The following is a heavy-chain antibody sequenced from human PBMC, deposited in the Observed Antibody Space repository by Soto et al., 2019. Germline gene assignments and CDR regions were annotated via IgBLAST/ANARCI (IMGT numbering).Heavy chain of an antibody. J-gene: IGHJ4*02. D-gene: IGHD2-2*01. Sequence: PGGSLRLSCAASGFTFSSYAMHWVRQAPGKGLEWVAVISYDGSNKYYADSVKGRFTISRDNSKNTLYLQMNSLRAEDTAVYYCARATYCSSTSCYDYLDYWGQGTLVTVSS. CDR2: ISYDGSNK. CDR1: GFTFSSYA. CDR3: ARATYCSSTSCYDYLDY. V-gene: IGHV3-30-3*01.